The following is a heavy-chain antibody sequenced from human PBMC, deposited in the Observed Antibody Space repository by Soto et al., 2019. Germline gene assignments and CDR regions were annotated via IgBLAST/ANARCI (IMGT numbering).Heavy chain of an antibody. CDR2: IYWNDDK. Sequence: GPKQVNTTQTLTLTCTFSGFSLSTSVVGVGWIRQPPGKALEWLALIYWNDDKRYSPSLKSRLTITKDTSKNQVVLTMTNMDPVDTATYYCAPAAGDAFDIWGQGTMVTVSS. CDR3: APAAGDAFDI. J-gene: IGHJ3*02. V-gene: IGHV2-5*01. D-gene: IGHD6-13*01. CDR1: GFSLSTSVVG.